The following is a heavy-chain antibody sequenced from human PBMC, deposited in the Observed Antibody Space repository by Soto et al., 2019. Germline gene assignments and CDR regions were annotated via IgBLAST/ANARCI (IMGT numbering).Heavy chain of an antibody. V-gene: IGHV3-23*01. Sequence: PGGSLRLSCASSGFTLSMSAVNWVRQAPGKGLEWVSYISDSGDRTYYADSVKGRFTISRDRSKSTVSLQMDSLRAEDTAVYYCAKDRGIIVKAGDAFDVWGQGTKVT. D-gene: IGHD3-16*02. CDR2: ISDSGDRT. CDR3: AKDRGIIVKAGDAFDV. CDR1: GFTLSMSA. J-gene: IGHJ3*01.